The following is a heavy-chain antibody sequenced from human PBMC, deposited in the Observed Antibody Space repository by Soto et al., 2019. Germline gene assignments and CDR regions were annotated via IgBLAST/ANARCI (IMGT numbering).Heavy chain of an antibody. V-gene: IGHV3-21*01. D-gene: IGHD1-7*01. CDR3: AREGYNWNYKGDY. CDR1: GFTFSSYA. CDR2: INSNCSYI. J-gene: IGHJ4*02. Sequence: PAGSLRLYCAASGFTFSSYAMSWVRPAPGKGLERVSSINSNCSYIYYADSVKGRFTISRDNAKNSLYLQMNSLRAEDTAVYYCAREGYNWNYKGDYWGQGTLVTVS.